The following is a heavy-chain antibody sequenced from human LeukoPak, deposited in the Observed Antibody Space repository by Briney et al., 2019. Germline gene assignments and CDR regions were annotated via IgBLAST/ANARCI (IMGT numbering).Heavy chain of an antibody. J-gene: IGHJ2*01. CDR1: GGSISSGSYY. CDR3: ASYDSSGYFSPYWYFDL. V-gene: IGHV4-61*02. CDR2: IYHTGST. D-gene: IGHD3-22*01. Sequence: SQTLSLTCTVSGGSISSGSYYWSWIRQPAGKGLEWIASIYHTGSTDYNPSLKSRVTISVDTSKNHLSLKLSSVTAADAAVYYCASYDSSGYFSPYWYFDLWGRGTLVTVSS.